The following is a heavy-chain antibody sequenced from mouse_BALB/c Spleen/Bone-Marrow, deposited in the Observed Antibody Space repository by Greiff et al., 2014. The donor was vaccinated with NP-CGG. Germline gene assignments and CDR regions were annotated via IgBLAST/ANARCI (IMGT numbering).Heavy chain of an antibody. CDR3: ARDGATATLAY. D-gene: IGHD1-2*01. V-gene: IGHV2-9*02. Sequence: VKLMESGPGLVAPSQSLSITCTVSGFSLTSYGVHWVRQPPGKGLEWLGVIWAGGSTNYNSALMSRLSISKDNSKSQVFLKMNSLQTDDTAMYYCARDGATATLAYWGQGTLVTVPA. J-gene: IGHJ3*01. CDR1: GFSLTSYG. CDR2: IWAGGST.